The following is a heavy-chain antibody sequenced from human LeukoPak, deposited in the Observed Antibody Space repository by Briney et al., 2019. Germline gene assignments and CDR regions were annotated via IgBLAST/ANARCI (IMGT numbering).Heavy chain of an antibody. V-gene: IGHV3-7*04. CDR1: GFTFSSYE. CDR3: ARDEPNLYSGSLG. D-gene: IGHD1-26*01. CDR2: IKQDGSEK. Sequence: GGSLRLSCAASGFTFSSYEMNWVRQAPGKGLEWVANIKQDGSEKYYVDSVKGRFAISRDNAKNSLYLQMNSLRAEDTAVYYCARDEPNLYSGSLGWGQGTLVTVSS. J-gene: IGHJ4*02.